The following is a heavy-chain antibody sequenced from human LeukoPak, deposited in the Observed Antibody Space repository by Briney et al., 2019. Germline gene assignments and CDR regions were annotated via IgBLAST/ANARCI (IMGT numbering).Heavy chain of an antibody. CDR3: AKASGWSNYFDY. Sequence: SVKVSCKASGGTFISYTISWVRQAPGQGLEWMGGIIPIFGTANYAQKFQGRVTITADESTSTAYMELSSLRSEDTAVYYCAKASGWSNYFDYWGQGTLVTVSS. CDR1: GGTFISYT. J-gene: IGHJ4*02. V-gene: IGHV1-69*01. CDR2: IIPIFGTA. D-gene: IGHD6-19*01.